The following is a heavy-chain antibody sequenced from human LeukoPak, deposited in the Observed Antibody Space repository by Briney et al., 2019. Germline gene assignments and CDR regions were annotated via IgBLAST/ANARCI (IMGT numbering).Heavy chain of an antibody. CDR1: GGSFSGYY. CDR3: ARVGIAAAASRGFFDY. D-gene: IGHD6-13*01. CDR2: INQSGST. J-gene: IGHJ4*02. Sequence: SETLSLTCTVYGGSFSGYYWNWIRQTPGKGLEWIGEINQSGSTNYNPSLKSRLTISVDKSKNQFSLKLSSVTAADTAVYYCARVGIAAAASRGFFDYWGQGTLVTVSS. V-gene: IGHV4-34*01.